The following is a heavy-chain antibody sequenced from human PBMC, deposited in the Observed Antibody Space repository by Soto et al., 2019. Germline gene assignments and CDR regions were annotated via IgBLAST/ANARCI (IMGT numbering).Heavy chain of an antibody. D-gene: IGHD3-10*01. CDR2: IIPIFGTA. Sequence: QVQLVQSGAEVKKPGSSVKVSCKASGGTFSSYAISWVRQAPGQGLEWMGGIIPIFGTANYAQKFQGRVKITADESTSTAYMELSSLRSEDTAVYYCARDGGSGSYRYYGMDVWGQGTTVTVSS. CDR3: ARDGGSGSYRYYGMDV. V-gene: IGHV1-69*12. J-gene: IGHJ6*02. CDR1: GGTFSSYA.